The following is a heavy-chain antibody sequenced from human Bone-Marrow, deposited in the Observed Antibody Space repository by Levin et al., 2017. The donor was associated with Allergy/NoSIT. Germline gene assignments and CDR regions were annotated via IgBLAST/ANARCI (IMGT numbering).Heavy chain of an antibody. V-gene: IGHV3-30-3*01. CDR2: ISYDGSNK. CDR3: VRDLPRSRLLEGSSLNSFDP. J-gene: IGHJ5*02. D-gene: IGHD5-24*01. CDR1: GFSFSSYA. Sequence: GESLKISCAASGFSFSSYAMDWVRQAPGKGLEWVAVISYDGSNKYYGDSVKGRFSISRDNSKNTLYLQMNSLRAEDTAVYYCVRDLPRSRLLEGSSLNSFDPWGEGTLVTVSS.